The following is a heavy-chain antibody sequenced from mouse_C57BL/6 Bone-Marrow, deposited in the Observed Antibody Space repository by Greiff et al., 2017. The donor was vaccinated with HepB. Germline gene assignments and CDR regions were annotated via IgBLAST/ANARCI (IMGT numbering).Heavy chain of an antibody. Sequence: EVQLQQSVAELVRPGASVKLSCTASGFNIKNTYMHWVKQRPEQGLEWIGRIDPANGNTKYAPKFQGKATITADTSSNTAYLQLSSLTSEDTAIYYCATWADYDGTSFDYWGQGTTLTVSS. CDR3: ATWADYDGTSFDY. J-gene: IGHJ2*01. CDR1: GFNIKNTY. D-gene: IGHD2-4*01. V-gene: IGHV14-3*01. CDR2: IDPANGNT.